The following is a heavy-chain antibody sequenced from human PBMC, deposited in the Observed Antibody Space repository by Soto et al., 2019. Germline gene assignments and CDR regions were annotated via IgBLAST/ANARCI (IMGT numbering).Heavy chain of an antibody. V-gene: IGHV4-31*03. CDR1: GGSISSGGYY. J-gene: IGHJ3*02. D-gene: IGHD3-3*01. Sequence: SETLSRTCTVAGGSISSGGYYWSWIRQHPGKGLEWIGYIYYSGSTYYNPSLNSRVTISVDTTKNQFSLKLSSVTAADTAVYYCAREAVRFLAWSEDAFGIWGHGTMDTV. CDR3: AREAVRFLAWSEDAFGI. CDR2: IYYSGST.